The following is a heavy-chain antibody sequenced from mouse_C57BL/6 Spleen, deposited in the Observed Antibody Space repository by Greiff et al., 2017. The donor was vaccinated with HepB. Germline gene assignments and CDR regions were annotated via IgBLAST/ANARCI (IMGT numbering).Heavy chain of an antibody. J-gene: IGHJ4*01. CDR2: IYPGSGST. V-gene: IGHV1-55*01. CDR3: AKDYVNFYYAMDY. D-gene: IGHD2-1*01. Sequence: QVQLKQPGAELVKPGASVKMSCKASGYTFTSYWITWVKQRPRQGLEWIGDIYPGSGSTNYNEKFKSKATLTVDTSSSTAYMQLSSLTSEDSAVYYCAKDYVNFYYAMDYWGQGTSVTVSS. CDR1: GYTFTSYW.